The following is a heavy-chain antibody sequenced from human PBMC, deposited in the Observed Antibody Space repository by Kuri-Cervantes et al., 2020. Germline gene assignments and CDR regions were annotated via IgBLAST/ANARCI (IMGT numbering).Heavy chain of an antibody. CDR1: GYTFTSYG. V-gene: IGHV1-18*01. D-gene: IGHD6-6*01. CDR3: ARDRPRDEPYYSYYYNMDV. Sequence: ASVKVSCKASGYTFTSYGISWVRQAPGQGLEWMGWISAYNGNTNYAQKLQGRVTMTTDTSTSTAFMELRSLRSDDTAVYYCARDRPRDEPYYSYYYNMDVWGKGTTVTVSS. CDR2: ISAYNGNT. J-gene: IGHJ6*03.